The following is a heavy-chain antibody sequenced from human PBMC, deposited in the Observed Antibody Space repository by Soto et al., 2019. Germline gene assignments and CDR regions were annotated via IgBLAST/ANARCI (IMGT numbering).Heavy chain of an antibody. J-gene: IGHJ4*02. CDR2: ISYDGSNK. CDR1: GFTFSSYA. V-gene: IGHV3-30-3*01. Sequence: LRLSCAASGFTFSSYAMHWVRQAPGKGLEWVAVISYDGSNKYYADSVKGRFTISRDNSKNTLYLQMNRLRAEDTAVYYCATGTFNFDSWGQGTLVTVSS. CDR3: ATGTFNFDS.